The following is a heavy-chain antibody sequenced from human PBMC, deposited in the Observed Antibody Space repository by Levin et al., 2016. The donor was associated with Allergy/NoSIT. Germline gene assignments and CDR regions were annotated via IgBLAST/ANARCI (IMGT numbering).Heavy chain of an antibody. CDR1: GGSISGYY. Sequence: SETLSLTCAVSGGSISGYYWSWIRQPPGKGLEWIGYIHYSGDTNYKPSLRGRLTISLDTSKNQFSLKLTSMTAADSAVYYCARATWGNDFDTWGQGTLVTVSS. V-gene: IGHV4-59*01. J-gene: IGHJ4*02. D-gene: IGHD3-16*01. CDR2: IHYSGDT. CDR3: ARATWGNDFDT.